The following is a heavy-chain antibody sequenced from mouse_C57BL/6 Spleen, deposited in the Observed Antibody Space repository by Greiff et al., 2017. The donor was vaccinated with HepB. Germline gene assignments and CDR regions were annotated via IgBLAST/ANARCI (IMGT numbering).Heavy chain of an antibody. D-gene: IGHD1-3*01. CDR2: IYPGGGYT. J-gene: IGHJ3*01. CDR1: GYTFTNYW. V-gene: IGHV1-63*01. CDR3: ARIELRAWFAY. Sequence: VQLQESGAELVRPGTSVKMSCKASGYTFTNYWIGWAKQRPGHGLEWIGDIYPGGGYTNYNEKFKGKATLTADKSSSTAYMQFSSLTSEDSAIYYCARIELRAWFAYWGQGTLVTVSA.